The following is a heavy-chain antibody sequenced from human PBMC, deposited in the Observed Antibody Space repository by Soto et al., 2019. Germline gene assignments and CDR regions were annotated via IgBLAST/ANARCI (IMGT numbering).Heavy chain of an antibody. D-gene: IGHD6-13*01. CDR3: ARGRNLEYSSLVFEY. V-gene: IGHV4-4*02. CDR1: GASIRSSNW. CDR2: IYYSGRT. J-gene: IGHJ4*02. Sequence: SETLSLTCAFSGASIRSSNWWIWVRQPPGKGLEWIGEIYYSGRTNYNSSLKSRVTISVDKSKNQFSLQLRSVTAADTAVYYCARGRNLEYSSLVFEYWGQGTLVTVSS.